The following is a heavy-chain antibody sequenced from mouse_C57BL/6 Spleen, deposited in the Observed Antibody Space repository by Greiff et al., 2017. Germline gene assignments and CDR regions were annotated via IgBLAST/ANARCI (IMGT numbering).Heavy chain of an antibody. CDR2: IRNKANGYTT. V-gene: IGHV7-3*01. CDR3: ARYRETLDY. Sequence: EVKLMESGGGLVQPGGSLSLSCAASGFTFTDYYMSWVRQPPGKALEWLGFIRNKANGYTTEYSASVKGRFTISRDNSQSILYLQMNALRAEDSATYYCARYRETLDYWGQGTTLTVSS. J-gene: IGHJ2*01. CDR1: GFTFTDYY.